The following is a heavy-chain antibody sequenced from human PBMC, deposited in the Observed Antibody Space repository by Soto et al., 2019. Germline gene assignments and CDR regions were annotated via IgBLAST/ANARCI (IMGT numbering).Heavy chain of an antibody. J-gene: IGHJ4*02. CDR2: ISSSSSYI. D-gene: IGHD3-10*01. CDR3: ERGRGYGSGSYYNYFDY. CDR1: GFTFSSYS. Sequence: GGSLRLSCAASGFTFSSYSMNWVRQAPGKGLEWVSSISSSSSYIYYADSVKGRFTISRDNAKNSLYLQMNSLRAEDTAVYYGERGRGYGSGSYYNYFDYWGQGTLVTVSS. V-gene: IGHV3-21*01.